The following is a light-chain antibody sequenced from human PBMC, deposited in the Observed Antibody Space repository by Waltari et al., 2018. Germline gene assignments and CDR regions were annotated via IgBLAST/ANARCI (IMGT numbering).Light chain of an antibody. CDR2: DTS. CDR1: QSVFNY. Sequence: EIVLTQSPVTLSLSAGERATLSCRASQSVFNYLAWYQQKPGQAPRLLIYDTSKRATGIAPRFSGSGSGIDFTLTISNLEAEDFALYYCQQGSLLPLTFGGGTKVEIK. CDR3: QQGSLLPLT. J-gene: IGKJ4*01. V-gene: IGKV3-11*01.